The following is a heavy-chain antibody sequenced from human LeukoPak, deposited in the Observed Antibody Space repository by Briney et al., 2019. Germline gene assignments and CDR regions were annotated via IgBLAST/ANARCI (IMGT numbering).Heavy chain of an antibody. V-gene: IGHV1-69*06. J-gene: IGHJ4*02. CDR1: GGTFSSYA. CDR3: ARDGGYCSGGSCYAY. D-gene: IGHD2-15*01. CDR2: IIPIFGTA. Sequence: SVKVSCKASGGTFSSYAISWVRQAPGQGLEWMGGIIPIFGTANYALKFQGRVTITADKSTSTAYMELSSLRSEDTAVYYCARDGGYCSGGSCYAYWGQGTLVTVSS.